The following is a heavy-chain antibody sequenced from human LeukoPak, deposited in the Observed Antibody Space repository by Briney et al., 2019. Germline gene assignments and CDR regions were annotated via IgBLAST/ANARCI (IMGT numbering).Heavy chain of an antibody. CDR1: GGSFSGYY. CDR2: INHSGST. J-gene: IGHJ4*02. V-gene: IGHV4-34*01. D-gene: IGHD2-2*01. CDR3: ARHRYCSSTSCHLDY. Sequence: SETLSLTCAVYGGSFSGYYWSWIRQPPGKGLEWIGEINHSGSTNYNPSLKSRVTISVDTSKNQFSLKLSSVTAADTAVYYCARHRYCSSTSCHLDYWGQGTLVTVSS.